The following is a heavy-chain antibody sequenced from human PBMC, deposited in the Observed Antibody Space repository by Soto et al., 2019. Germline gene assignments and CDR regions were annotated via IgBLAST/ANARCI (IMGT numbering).Heavy chain of an antibody. CDR1: GGSFSGYY. J-gene: IGHJ4*02. V-gene: IGHV4-34*01. Sequence: PSETLSLTCAVYGGSFSGYYWSWIRQPPGKGLEWIGEINHSGSTNYNPSLKSRVTISVDTSKNQFSLKLSSVTAADTAVYYCARVERRWYYYDSSGYSDYWGPGTLVTVSS. D-gene: IGHD3-22*01. CDR2: INHSGST. CDR3: ARVERRWYYYDSSGYSDY.